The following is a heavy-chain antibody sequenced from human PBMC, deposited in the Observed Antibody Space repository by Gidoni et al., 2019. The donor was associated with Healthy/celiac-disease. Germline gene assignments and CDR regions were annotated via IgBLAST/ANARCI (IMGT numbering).Heavy chain of an antibody. Sequence: QVQLVESGGGVVQPGGSLRLSCAASGFTFSSYGMHWVRQAPGKGLEWVAVIWYDGSNKYYADSVKGRFTISRDNSKNTLYLQMNSLRAEDTAVYYCAREGSSGYYYGNYYYGMDVWGQGTTVTVSS. CDR2: IWYDGSNK. D-gene: IGHD3-22*01. CDR1: GFTFSSYG. CDR3: AREGSSGYYYGNYYYGMDV. J-gene: IGHJ6*02. V-gene: IGHV3-33*01.